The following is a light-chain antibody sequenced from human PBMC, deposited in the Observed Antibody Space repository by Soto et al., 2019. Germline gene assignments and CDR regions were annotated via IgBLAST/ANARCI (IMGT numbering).Light chain of an antibody. V-gene: IGKV3-20*01. Sequence: EIVLTQSPGTLSLSPGDRATLSCRASQSVSSNYLAWYQQKPGQAPRLLIYGASCRATGIPDRFSGSGSGTDFTLTISRLEPEDCAVYYCRRYGTSLPLTFGGGTKVEIK. CDR3: RRYGTSLPLT. J-gene: IGKJ4*01. CDR1: QSVSSNY. CDR2: GAS.